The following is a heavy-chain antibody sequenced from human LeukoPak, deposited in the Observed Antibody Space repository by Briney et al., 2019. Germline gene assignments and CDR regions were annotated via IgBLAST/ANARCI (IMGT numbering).Heavy chain of an antibody. CDR2: ISSSSSTI. CDR3: ARVGYYDSSGYYFSRAFDI. V-gene: IGHV3-48*01. Sequence: GGSLRLSCAASGFTFSSYSMNWVRQAPGKGLEWVSYISSSSSTIYYADSVKGRFTISRDNAKNSLYLQMNSLRAEDTAVYYCARVGYYDSSGYYFSRAFDIWGQGTMVPVSS. CDR1: GFTFSSYS. J-gene: IGHJ3*02. D-gene: IGHD3-22*01.